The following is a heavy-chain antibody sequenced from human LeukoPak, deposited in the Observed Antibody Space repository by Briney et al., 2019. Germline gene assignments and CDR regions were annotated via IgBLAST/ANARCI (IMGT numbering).Heavy chain of an antibody. CDR3: ARGDSAYYYDSSGYGY. Sequence: PSETLSLTCTVSGGSISSGDYYWSWIRQPPGKGLEWIGYIYYSGSTYYNPSLKSRVTISVDTSKNQFSLKLSSVTAADTAVYYCARGDSAYYYDSSGYGYWGQGTLVTVS. CDR2: IYYSGST. CDR1: GGSISSGDYY. V-gene: IGHV4-30-4*08. J-gene: IGHJ4*02. D-gene: IGHD3-22*01.